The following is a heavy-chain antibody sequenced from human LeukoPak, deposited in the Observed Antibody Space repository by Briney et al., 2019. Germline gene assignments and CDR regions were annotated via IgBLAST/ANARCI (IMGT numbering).Heavy chain of an antibody. CDR3: AREGSTVIGIVVFDY. CDR2: ISAYNGNT. CDR1: GYTFTSYG. D-gene: IGHD3-22*01. V-gene: IGHV1-18*01. Sequence: ASVKVSCKASGYTFTSYGISWVRQAPGQGLEWMGWISAYNGNTNYAQKLQGRVTMTTDTSTSTAYMELRSLRSDDTAVYCCAREGSTVIGIVVFDYWGQGTLVTVSS. J-gene: IGHJ4*02.